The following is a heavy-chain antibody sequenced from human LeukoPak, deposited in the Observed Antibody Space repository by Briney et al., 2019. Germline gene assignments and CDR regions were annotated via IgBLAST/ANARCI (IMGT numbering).Heavy chain of an antibody. J-gene: IGHJ4*02. CDR1: GFTFSNAW. CDR2: IKSKTDGGTT. Sequence: GGSLRLSCAASGFTFSNAWMSWVRQAPGKGLELVGRIKSKTDGGTTDYAAPVKGRFTISRDDSKNTLYLQMNSLKTEDTAVYYCTTEQYYDFWSGYLFKDYWGQGTLVTVSS. CDR3: TTEQYYDFWSGYLFKDY. D-gene: IGHD3-3*01. V-gene: IGHV3-15*01.